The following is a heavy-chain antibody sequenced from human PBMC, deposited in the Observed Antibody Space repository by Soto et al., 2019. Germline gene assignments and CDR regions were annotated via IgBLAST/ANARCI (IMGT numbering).Heavy chain of an antibody. V-gene: IGHV4-59*01. J-gene: IGHJ3*02. CDR3: ARDSLSPIDFWSGYYTGRAFDI. D-gene: IGHD3-3*01. CDR1: GGSISNYY. Sequence: SETLSLTCTVFGGSISNYYWSWILQPPGKGLEWIGYIYYSGSTNYNPSLKSRVTISVDTSKNQFSLKLSSVTAADTAVYYCARDSLSPIDFWSGYYTGRAFDIWGQGTMVTVSS. CDR2: IYYSGST.